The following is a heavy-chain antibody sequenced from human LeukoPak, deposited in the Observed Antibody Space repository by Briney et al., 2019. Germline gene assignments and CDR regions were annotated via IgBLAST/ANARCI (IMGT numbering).Heavy chain of an antibody. CDR2: IKQDGSEK. Sequence: PGGSLRLSCAASGFTFSSYWMSWVRQAPGKGLEWVANIKQDGSEKYYVDSVKGRFTISRDNAKNTLYLQMISLRAEDTAVYYCAKSGYNRFDYWGQGTLVTVSS. D-gene: IGHD5-24*01. CDR3: AKSGYNRFDY. V-gene: IGHV3-7*03. J-gene: IGHJ4*02. CDR1: GFTFSSYW.